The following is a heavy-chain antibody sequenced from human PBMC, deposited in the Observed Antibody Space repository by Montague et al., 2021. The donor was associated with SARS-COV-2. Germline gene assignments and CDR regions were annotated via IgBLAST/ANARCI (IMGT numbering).Heavy chain of an antibody. CDR1: GFTFSSYA. J-gene: IGHJ6*02. Sequence: SLRLSCAASGFTFSSYAMHWVRQAPGKGLEWVAVISYDGSNKYYVDSVKGRFTISRDNSKNTLYLQMNSLRAEDMAVYYCARDWDGYDLDYGMDVWGQGTTVTVSS. D-gene: IGHD5-12*01. V-gene: IGHV3-30*04. CDR2: ISYDGSNK. CDR3: ARDWDGYDLDYGMDV.